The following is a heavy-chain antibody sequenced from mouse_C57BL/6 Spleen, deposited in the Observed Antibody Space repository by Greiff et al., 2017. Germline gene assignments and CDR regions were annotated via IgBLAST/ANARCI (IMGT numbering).Heavy chain of an antibody. J-gene: IGHJ2*01. D-gene: IGHD1-1*01. Sequence: VQLQQSGGDLVKPGGSLKLSCAASGFTFSSYGMSWVRQTPDKRLEWVATISSGGSYTYYPDSVKGRFTISRDNAKNTLYLQMSSLKSEDTAMYYCARQDYYGSSYFDYWGQGTTLTVSS. CDR2: ISSGGSYT. CDR3: ARQDYYGSSYFDY. V-gene: IGHV5-6*01. CDR1: GFTFSSYG.